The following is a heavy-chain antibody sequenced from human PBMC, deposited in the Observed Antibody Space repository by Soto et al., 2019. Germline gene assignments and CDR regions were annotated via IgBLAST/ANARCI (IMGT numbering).Heavy chain of an antibody. CDR3: AREDRLRFLEWVGGGCFDY. CDR2: ISAYNGNT. CDR1: GYTFTSYG. D-gene: IGHD3-3*01. V-gene: IGHV1-18*04. J-gene: IGHJ4*02. Sequence: QVQLVQSGAEVKKPGASVKVSCKASGYTFTSYGISWVRQAPGQGLEWMGWISAYNGNTNYAQKLQGRVTMTTDTSTSTAYMELRSLRSDDTAVYYCAREDRLRFLEWVGGGCFDYWGQGTLVTVSS.